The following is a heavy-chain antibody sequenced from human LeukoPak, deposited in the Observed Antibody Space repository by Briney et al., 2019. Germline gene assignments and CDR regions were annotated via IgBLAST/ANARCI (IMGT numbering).Heavy chain of an antibody. V-gene: IGHV4-34*01. CDR3: ARGRGRITMVQGLGNYYGMDV. Sequence: WETLTLTCAVYGGSFSGYYWSWIRQPPGKGLEWIGEINHSGSTNYNPSLKSRVTISVDTSKNQFSLKLSSVTAADTAVYYCARGRGRITMVQGLGNYYGMDVWGQGTTV. CDR2: INHSGST. J-gene: IGHJ6*02. D-gene: IGHD3-10*01. CDR1: GGSFSGYY.